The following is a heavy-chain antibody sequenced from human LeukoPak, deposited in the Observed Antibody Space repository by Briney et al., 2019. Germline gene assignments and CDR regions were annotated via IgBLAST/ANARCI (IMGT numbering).Heavy chain of an antibody. CDR1: GFTVSSNY. V-gene: IGHV3-66*02. D-gene: IGHD3-10*01. Sequence: GGPLRLSCAASGFTVSSNYMSWVRQAPGKGLEWVSVIYSGGSTYYADSVKGRFTISRDNSKNTLYLQMNSLRAEDTAVYYCARDHIILRGSGSYYIDYWGQGTLVTVSS. CDR3: ARDHIILRGSGSYYIDY. CDR2: IYSGGST. J-gene: IGHJ4*02.